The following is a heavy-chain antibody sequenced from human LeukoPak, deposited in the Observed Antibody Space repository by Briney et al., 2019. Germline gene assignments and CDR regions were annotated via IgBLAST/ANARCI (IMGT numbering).Heavy chain of an antibody. V-gene: IGHV3-15*01. CDR1: GFTFSSCS. J-gene: IGHJ4*02. CDR2: IKSKTAGETT. D-gene: IGHD2-2*01. CDR3: STMPALRDY. Sequence: GGSLRLSCAASGFTFSSCSMNWVRQAPGKGLEWVGRIKSKTAGETTDYAAPVKGRFTISRDDSKNTLFLQMNSLETGDTAVYYCSTMPALRDYWGQGTVVTVSS.